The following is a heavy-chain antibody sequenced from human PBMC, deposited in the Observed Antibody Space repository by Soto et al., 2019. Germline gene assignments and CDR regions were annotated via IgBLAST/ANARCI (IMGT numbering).Heavy chain of an antibody. CDR3: ARLVAVAGMQYYYYGMDV. J-gene: IGHJ6*02. CDR1: GYSFTSYW. Sequence: GESLKISCKGSGYSFTSYWISWVRQMPGKGLEWMERIDPSDSYTNYSPSFQGHVTISADKSISTAYLQWSGLKASDTAMYYCARLVAVAGMQYYYYGMDVWGQGTTVTVSS. CDR2: IDPSDSYT. D-gene: IGHD6-19*01. V-gene: IGHV5-10-1*01.